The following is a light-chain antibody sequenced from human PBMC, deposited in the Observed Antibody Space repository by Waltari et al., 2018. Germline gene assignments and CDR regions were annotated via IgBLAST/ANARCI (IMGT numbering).Light chain of an antibody. J-gene: IGLJ3*02. CDR3: CSYAGSYTGV. CDR1: SSDVGGYNY. V-gene: IGLV2-11*01. CDR2: DVS. Sequence: QSALTQPRSVSGSPGQSVTISCTGTSSDVGGYNYVSWYHQHPGKAPKLMIYDVSKRPSGVPDRFSGSKSGNTASLTISGLQAEDEADYYCCSYAGSYTGVFGGGTKLTVL.